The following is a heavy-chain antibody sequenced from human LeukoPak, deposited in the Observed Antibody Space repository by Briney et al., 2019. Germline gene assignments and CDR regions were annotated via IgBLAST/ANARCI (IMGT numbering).Heavy chain of an antibody. CDR1: GFTFSSYW. V-gene: IGHV3-74*01. CDR3: ARDRDPPKWEPAH. J-gene: IGHJ4*02. D-gene: IGHD1-26*01. CDR2: IGTDGSRT. Sequence: GGSLRLSCAASGFTFSSYWMHWVRLVPGKKLVWVAHIGTDGSRTSPSYLESVKGRFTISRDNAKNTLYLQMNSPRAEDTAVYYCARDRDPPKWEPAHWGQGTLVTVSS.